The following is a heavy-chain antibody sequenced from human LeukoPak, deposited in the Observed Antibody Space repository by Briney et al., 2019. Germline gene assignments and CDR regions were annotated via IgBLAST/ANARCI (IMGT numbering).Heavy chain of an antibody. D-gene: IGHD2-2*01. J-gene: IGHJ4*02. CDR2: INHSGST. CDR3: AALSVVGYCSSTSCYGSTYFDY. V-gene: IGHV4-34*01. CDR1: GGSFSGYY. Sequence: SEILSLTCAAYGGSFSGYYWSWIRQPPGKGLEWIGEINHSGSTNYNPSLKSRVTISVDTSKNQFSLKLSSVTAADTAVYYCAALSVVGYCSSTSCYGSTYFDYWGQGTLVTVSS.